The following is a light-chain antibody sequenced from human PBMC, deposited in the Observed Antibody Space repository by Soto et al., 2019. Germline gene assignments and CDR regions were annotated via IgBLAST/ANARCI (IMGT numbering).Light chain of an antibody. Sequence: DIQMTQSPSSLSASVGDRVTITCRASQYIERDLGWFQQKPGKAPERLIFGASLLQTGVPSRFSGSGSGTEFTLTINSLQPEDFATYYCLQHNSYPPTFGQGTKVEV. V-gene: IGKV1-17*01. J-gene: IGKJ1*01. CDR3: LQHNSYPPT. CDR1: QYIERD. CDR2: GAS.